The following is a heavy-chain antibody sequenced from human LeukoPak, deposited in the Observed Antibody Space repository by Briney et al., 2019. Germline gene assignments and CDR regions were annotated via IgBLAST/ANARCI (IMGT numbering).Heavy chain of an antibody. D-gene: IGHD5-12*01. J-gene: IGHJ4*02. Sequence: SETLSLTCTVSGGSVSSGSYYWSWIRQPPGKGLEWIGYIYYSGSTNYNPSLKSRVTISVDTSKNQFSLKLSSVTAADTAVYYCARFQQRGYSGYVLDYWGQGTLVTASS. CDR3: ARFQQRGYSGYVLDY. V-gene: IGHV4-61*01. CDR2: IYYSGST. CDR1: GGSVSSGSYY.